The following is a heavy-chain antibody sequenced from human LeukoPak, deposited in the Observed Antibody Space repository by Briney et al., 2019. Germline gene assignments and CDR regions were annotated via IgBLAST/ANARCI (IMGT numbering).Heavy chain of an antibody. Sequence: PGGSLRLSCAASGFTFSSYWMHWVRQAPGKGLVWVSRINSAGSSTSYADSVKGRFTISRDNAKNTLYLQMNSLRAEDTAVYYCARDRSVWFGYPQDYYYGMDVWGQGTTVTVSS. V-gene: IGHV3-74*01. J-gene: IGHJ6*02. D-gene: IGHD3-10*01. CDR3: ARDRSVWFGYPQDYYYGMDV. CDR2: INSAGSST. CDR1: GFTFSSYW.